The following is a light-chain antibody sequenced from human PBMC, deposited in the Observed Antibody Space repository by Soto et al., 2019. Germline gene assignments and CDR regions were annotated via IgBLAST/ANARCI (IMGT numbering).Light chain of an antibody. CDR2: GAS. J-gene: IGKJ2*01. CDR1: QSVSSSY. Sequence: EIVLTQSPGTLSLSPGERATLSCRASQSVSSSYLAWYQQKPGQAPRLLIYGASSRATGIPYRFSGSGSGTDFTLTNSRLEPEDFAVYYCQQYSSSPPAFGQGTKLEIK. CDR3: QQYSSSPPA. V-gene: IGKV3-20*01.